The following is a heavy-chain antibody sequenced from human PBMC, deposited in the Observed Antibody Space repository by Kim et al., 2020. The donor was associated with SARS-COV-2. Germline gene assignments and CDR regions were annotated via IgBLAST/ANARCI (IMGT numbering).Heavy chain of an antibody. D-gene: IGHD3-16*02. CDR2: ISSSSSTI. CDR3: ARDDYVWGSYRYQGANWFDP. CDR1: GFTFSSYS. V-gene: IGHV3-48*02. Sequence: GGSLRLSCAASGFTFSSYSMNWVRQAPGKGLEWVSYISSSSSTIYYADSVKGRVTISRDNAKNSLYLQMNSLRDEDTGMYYCARDDYVWGSYRYQGANWFDPWGQGTLVTVSS. J-gene: IGHJ5*02.